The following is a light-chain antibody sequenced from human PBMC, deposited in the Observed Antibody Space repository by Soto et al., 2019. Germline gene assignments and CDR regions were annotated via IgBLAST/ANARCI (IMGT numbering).Light chain of an antibody. CDR2: GTS. CDR1: ERIYSAY. J-gene: IGKJ4*01. V-gene: IGKV3D-20*02. CDR3: QQRSNWPLT. Sequence: EIVLTQSPGTLSLSRGERATLSCRASERIYSAYLGWYQQKPGQAPRPLIYGTSSRATGIPDRFSGSGSGTDFTLTTSSLEPEDFAVYYCQQRSNWPLTFGGGTKVDI.